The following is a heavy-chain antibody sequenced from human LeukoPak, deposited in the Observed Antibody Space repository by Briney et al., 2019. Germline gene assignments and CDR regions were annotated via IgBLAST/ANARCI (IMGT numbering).Heavy chain of an antibody. V-gene: IGHV1-3*01. CDR2: INAGNGNT. J-gene: IGHJ6*02. Sequence: ASVKVSCKASGYTFTGYYMHWVRQAPGQRLEWMGWINAGNGNTKYSQKFQGRVTITRDASASTAYMELSSLRSEDTAVYYCARVPPRGTIFGVVIGTGYYGMDVWGQGTTVTVSS. CDR1: GYTFTGYY. CDR3: ARVPPRGTIFGVVIGTGYYGMDV. D-gene: IGHD3-3*01.